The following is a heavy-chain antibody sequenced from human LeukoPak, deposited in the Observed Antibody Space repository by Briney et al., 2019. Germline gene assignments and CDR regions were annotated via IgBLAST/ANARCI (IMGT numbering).Heavy chain of an antibody. Sequence: ASVKVSCKASGYTFTSYDNNWVRQATGQGLEWMGWMNPNSGNTGYAQKFQGRVTMTRNTSISTAYMELSSLRSEDTAVYYCARQAAAGTWVDYWGQGTLVTVSS. CDR2: MNPNSGNT. J-gene: IGHJ4*02. CDR3: ARQAAAGTWVDY. CDR1: GYTFTSYD. V-gene: IGHV1-8*01. D-gene: IGHD6-13*01.